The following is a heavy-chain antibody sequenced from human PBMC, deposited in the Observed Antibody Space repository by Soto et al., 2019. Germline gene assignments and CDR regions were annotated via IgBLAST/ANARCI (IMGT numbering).Heavy chain of an antibody. CDR1: GFTLNDYA. D-gene: IGHD2-2*01. V-gene: IGHV3-9*01. CDR2: ISWNSGTI. CDR3: AKGGVIVAAAIVY. J-gene: IGHJ4*02. Sequence: SLTLSCAASGFTLNDYAMRWVRQPPGKGLEWVSGISWNSGTIGYADSVKGRFNISRDNAKNSLYLQMTTLRAEDTALYYCAKGGVIVAAAIVYWGRGTLVTVSS.